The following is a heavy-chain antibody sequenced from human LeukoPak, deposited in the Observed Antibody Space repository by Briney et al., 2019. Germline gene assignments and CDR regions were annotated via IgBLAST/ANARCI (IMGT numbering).Heavy chain of an antibody. CDR3: ASLLPTITVVREGVPY. CDR1: GGSISSSTYS. J-gene: IGHJ4*02. D-gene: IGHD3-10*01. Sequence: KASETLSLTCTVSGGSISSSTYSWGWIRQPPGKGLEWIGSIYYSGSTYYNPSLKSRVTISIDTSKNPFSLKLSSVTAADTAVYYCASLLPTITVVREGVPYWGQGTLVTVSS. V-gene: IGHV4-39*07. CDR2: IYYSGST.